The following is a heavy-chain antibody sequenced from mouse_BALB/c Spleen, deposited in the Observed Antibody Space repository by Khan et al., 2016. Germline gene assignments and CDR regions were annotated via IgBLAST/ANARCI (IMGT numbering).Heavy chain of an antibody. CDR3: ARWLDAMDY. D-gene: IGHD2-2*01. J-gene: IGHJ4*01. V-gene: IGHV3-2*02. Sequence: EVELVESGPGLVKPSQSLSLTCTVTGYSITSDYAWNWIRQFPGNKLEWMGYISYSGTTTYNPSLKSRISIPRDTSKNQFFLQLNSVTTEDTATYYCARWLDAMDYWGQGTSVTVSS. CDR1: GYSITSDYA. CDR2: ISYSGTT.